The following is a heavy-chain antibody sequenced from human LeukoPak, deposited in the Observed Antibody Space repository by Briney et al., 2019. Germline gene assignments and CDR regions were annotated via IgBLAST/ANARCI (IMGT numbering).Heavy chain of an antibody. Sequence: PSETLSLTCTVSGGSISSSSYYWGWIRQPPGKGLEWIGSIYYSGSTYYNPSLKSRVTISVDTSKNQFSLKLSSVTAADTAVYYCARLAVAARCFDYRGQGTLVTVSS. J-gene: IGHJ4*02. CDR2: IYYSGST. V-gene: IGHV4-39*01. CDR1: GGSISSSSYY. CDR3: ARLAVAARCFDY. D-gene: IGHD6-6*01.